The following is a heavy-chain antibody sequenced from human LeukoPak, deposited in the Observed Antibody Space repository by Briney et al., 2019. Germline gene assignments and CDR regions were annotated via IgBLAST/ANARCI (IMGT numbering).Heavy chain of an antibody. CDR1: GGSISSYY. CDR3: ARAVGATAPHDTFDI. J-gene: IGHJ3*02. CDR2: IYYSGST. D-gene: IGHD1-26*01. Sequence: SETLSLTCTVSGGSISSYYWSWIRQPPGKGLEWIGYIYYSGSTNYNPSLKSRVTISVDTSKNQFSLKLSSVTAADTAVYYCARAVGATAPHDTFDIWGQGTMVTVSS. V-gene: IGHV4-59*01.